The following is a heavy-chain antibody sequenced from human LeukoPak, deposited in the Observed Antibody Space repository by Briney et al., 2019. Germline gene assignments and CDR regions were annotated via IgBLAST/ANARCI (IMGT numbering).Heavy chain of an antibody. CDR2: INHSGST. D-gene: IGHD3-3*01. V-gene: IGHV4-34*01. CDR3: TGRYDFWSGYYIR. J-gene: IGHJ4*02. CDR1: GGSFSGYY. Sequence: PSETLSLTCAVYGGSFSGYYWSWIRQPPGKGLEWIGEINHSGSTNYNPSLKSRVIISVDTSKNHFSLKLSSASADNPAVYYATGRYDFWSGYYIRWGQGTLVSVSS.